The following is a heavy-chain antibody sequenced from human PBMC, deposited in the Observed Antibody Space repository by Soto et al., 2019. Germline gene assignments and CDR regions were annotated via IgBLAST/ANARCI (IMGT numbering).Heavy chain of an antibody. Sequence: QVQLVESGGGVVQPGTSLRLSCAASGFTFSSYGMQWVRQAPGKGLECVALTLHDGSNDYYVDSVKGRFTISRDNSKKTLYLQMNSLRSEDTADYYCATYYDSSGPPRSYYLDNWGQGTRVTVSS. D-gene: IGHD3-22*01. CDR1: GFTFSSYG. V-gene: IGHV3-30*03. J-gene: IGHJ4*02. CDR3: ATYYDSSGPPRSYYLDN. CDR2: TLHDGSND.